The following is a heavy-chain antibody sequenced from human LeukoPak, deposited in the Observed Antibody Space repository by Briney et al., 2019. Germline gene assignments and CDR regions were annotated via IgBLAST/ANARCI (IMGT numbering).Heavy chain of an antibody. J-gene: IGHJ4*02. CDR2: IKQEESEK. D-gene: IGHD3-9*01. CDR3: VTYYDILTGSHFDY. V-gene: IGHV3-7*05. Sequence: GGSLRLSCAASGFTFSNYWMSWVRQAPGKGLEWVANIKQEESEKYYVGSVKGRFTISRDNAKNSLYLQMNSLRAEDTAVYYCVTYYDILTGSHFDYWGQGTLVTVSS. CDR1: GFTFSNYW.